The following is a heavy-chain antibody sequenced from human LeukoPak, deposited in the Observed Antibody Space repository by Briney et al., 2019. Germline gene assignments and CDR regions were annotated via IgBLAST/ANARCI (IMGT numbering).Heavy chain of an antibody. CDR2: ISSSSSYI. J-gene: IGHJ4*02. V-gene: IGHV3-21*04. Sequence: GGSLRLSCAASGFTFSCYSMNWVRQAPGKGLEWVSSISSSSSYIYYADSVKGRFTISRDNAKSSLYLQMNSLRAEDTAVYYCARDLGRYSSSWYGGAFDYWGQGTLVTVSS. CDR3: ARDLGRYSSSWYGGAFDY. CDR1: GFTFSCYS. D-gene: IGHD6-13*01.